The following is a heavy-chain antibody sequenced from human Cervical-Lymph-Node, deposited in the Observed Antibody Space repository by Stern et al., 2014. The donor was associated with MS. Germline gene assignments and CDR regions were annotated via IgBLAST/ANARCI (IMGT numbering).Heavy chain of an antibody. J-gene: IGHJ4*02. CDR2: ISYDGSNK. Sequence: QVQLVESGGGVVQPGRSLRLSCAASGFTFSSSGMHWVRQAPGKGLEWVAVISYDGSNKYYADSVKGRFTISRDNSKNTLYLQMNSLRAEDTAVYYCAKAKAPIVVVPAAPGDYWGQGTLVTVSS. V-gene: IGHV3-30*18. CDR3: AKAKAPIVVVPAAPGDY. D-gene: IGHD2-2*01. CDR1: GFTFSSSG.